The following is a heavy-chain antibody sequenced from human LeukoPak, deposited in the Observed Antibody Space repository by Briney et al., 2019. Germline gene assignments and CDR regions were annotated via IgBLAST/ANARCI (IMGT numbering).Heavy chain of an antibody. J-gene: IGHJ4*02. D-gene: IGHD5-18*01. V-gene: IGHV5-51*01. Sequence: GESLKISCKGSGYSFTKYWIGWVRQMPGKGLEWMGIIYPGDSDTRYSPSFQGQVTIPADKSTSTAYLQWSSLKASDTAMYYCARLNNYVYFSDYWGQGTLVTVSS. CDR3: ARLNNYVYFSDY. CDR2: IYPGDSDT. CDR1: GYSFTKYW.